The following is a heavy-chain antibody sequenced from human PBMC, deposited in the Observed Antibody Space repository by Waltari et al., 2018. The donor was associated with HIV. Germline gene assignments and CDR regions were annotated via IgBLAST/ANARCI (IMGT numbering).Heavy chain of an antibody. CDR3: ARDARGHYYYYTMDV. J-gene: IGHJ6*02. CDR1: GFVFSEHA. V-gene: IGHV3-9*01. Sequence: EVQLEESGGALVQPGRSLRLSCAASGFVFSEHAIHWVRQVPGKGLGWVSGISWNSATIGYGDSVKGRFTISRDNAKNAVYLEMNGLTPEDTALYYCARDARGHYYYYTMDVWGQGTTVIVSS. CDR2: ISWNSATI. D-gene: IGHD3-10*01.